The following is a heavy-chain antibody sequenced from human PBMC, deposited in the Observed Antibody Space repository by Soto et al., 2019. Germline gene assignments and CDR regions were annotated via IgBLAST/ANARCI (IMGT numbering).Heavy chain of an antibody. CDR3: ARGYGRNFDY. Sequence: SETLSLTCAVSGGSISSSNWWSWVRQPPGKGLEWIGEINHSGSTYNNPSLKSRVTISVDTSKNQFSLKLSSVTAADTAVYYCARGYGRNFDYWGQGTLVTVSS. J-gene: IGHJ4*02. D-gene: IGHD5-18*01. CDR2: INHSGST. CDR1: GGSISSSNW. V-gene: IGHV4-4*02.